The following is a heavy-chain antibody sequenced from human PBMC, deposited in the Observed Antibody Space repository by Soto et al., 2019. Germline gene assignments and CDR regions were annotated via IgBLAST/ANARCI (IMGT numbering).Heavy chain of an antibody. CDR3: ASSSRASCGGDCYSLYY. CDR2: INSDGSST. J-gene: IGHJ4*02. D-gene: IGHD2-21*02. Sequence: EVQLVESGGGLVQPGGSLRLSCAASGFTFSSYWMHWVRQAPGKGLVWVSRINSDGSSTSYADSVKGRFTISRDNAKNTLYLQMNSLRAEDTAVYYCASSSRASCGGDCYSLYYSGQGTLVTVSS. CDR1: GFTFSSYW. V-gene: IGHV3-74*01.